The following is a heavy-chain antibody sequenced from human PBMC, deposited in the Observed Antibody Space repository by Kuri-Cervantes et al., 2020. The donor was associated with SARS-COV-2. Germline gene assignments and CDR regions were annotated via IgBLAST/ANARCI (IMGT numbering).Heavy chain of an antibody. D-gene: IGHD5-18*01. CDR2: IWYDGSNK. J-gene: IGHJ4*02. Sequence: GGSLRLSCAASGFTFSSYGMHWVRQAPGKGLEWVAVIWYDGSNKYYADSVKGRFTISRDNSKNTLYLQMNSLRAEDAAVYYCAKVAYSYGYPTHYSDYWGQGTLVTVSS. CDR3: AKVAYSYGYPTHYSDY. V-gene: IGHV3-33*06. CDR1: GFTFSSYG.